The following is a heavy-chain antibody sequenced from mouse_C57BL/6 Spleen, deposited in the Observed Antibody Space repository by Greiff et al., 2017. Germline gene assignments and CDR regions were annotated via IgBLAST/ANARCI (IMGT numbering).Heavy chain of an antibody. CDR1: GYTFTSYG. D-gene: IGHD1-1*01. CDR3: ARSGDYYGSSYDAMDY. J-gene: IGHJ4*01. CDR2: IYTRSGNT. Sequence: VQLQQSGAELARPGASVTLSCKASGYTFTSYGISWVKQTTGQGLEWIGEIYTRSGNTSYNEKFKGKATLTADKSSSTAYMELRSLTSEDAAVYFGARSGDYYGSSYDAMDYWGQGTSVTVSS. V-gene: IGHV1-81*01.